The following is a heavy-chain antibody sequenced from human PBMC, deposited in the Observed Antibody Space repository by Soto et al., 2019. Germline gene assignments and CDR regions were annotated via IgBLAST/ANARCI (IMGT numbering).Heavy chain of an antibody. D-gene: IGHD2-21*02. CDR3: TRDGDGRMTTNPYYYYGMDV. CDR2: VYYSGGA. V-gene: IGHV4-59*01. Sequence: PSETLSLICTVSGGSISGYYWSWIRQPPGKGLEGIGNVYYSGGAKYDPSVKRRVSISVDTSKNQFSLNLSSVTAADTAVYYCTRDGDGRMTTNPYYYYGMDVWGPGITVTVSS. J-gene: IGHJ6*02. CDR1: GGSISGYY.